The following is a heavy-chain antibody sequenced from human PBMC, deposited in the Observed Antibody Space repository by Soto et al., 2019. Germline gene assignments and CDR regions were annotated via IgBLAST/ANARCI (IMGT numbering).Heavy chain of an antibody. CDR1: GFTFTSNA. V-gene: IGHV3-23*01. CDR3: AGRGDYVYDA. J-gene: IGHJ5*02. CDR2: ISGSGETT. Sequence: EVQVLESGGGLVQPGGSLRLSCVDSGFTFTSNAMTWVRQAPGKGLEWVASISGSGETTHYADSVKGRFTVSRDNSKNSLYLMMNIVRVEDTATYYCAGRGDYVYDACGQGTLVTVSS. D-gene: IGHD4-17*01.